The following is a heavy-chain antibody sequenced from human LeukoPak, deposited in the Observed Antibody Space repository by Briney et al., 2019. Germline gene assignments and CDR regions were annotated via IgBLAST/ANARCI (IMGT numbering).Heavy chain of an antibody. CDR2: IYYSGST. CDR3: ARVDSGYSGYGQFDY. CDR1: GGSISSGDYY. J-gene: IGHJ4*02. Sequence: SQTLSLTCTVSGGSISSGDYYWSWIRQPPGKGLEWIGYIYYSGSTYYNPSLKSRVTISVDTSKNQLSLKLSSVTAADTAVYYCARVDSGYSGYGQFDYWGQGTLVTVSS. V-gene: IGHV4-30-4*01. D-gene: IGHD5-12*01.